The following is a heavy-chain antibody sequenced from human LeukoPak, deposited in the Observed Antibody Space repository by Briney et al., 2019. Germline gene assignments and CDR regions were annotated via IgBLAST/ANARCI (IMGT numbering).Heavy chain of an antibody. CDR2: IIYDGSNE. Sequence: GGSLRLSCTASGFTFSDYAMHWVRQAPGKGLEWAALIIYDGSNEYYADSVKGRFTISRDNSKDTLYLQMNNLGVEDTAVYYCVRRSGGFGKFDYWGQGTLVTVSS. D-gene: IGHD1-26*01. CDR1: GFTFSDYA. CDR3: VRRSGGFGKFDY. J-gene: IGHJ4*02. V-gene: IGHV3-30*01.